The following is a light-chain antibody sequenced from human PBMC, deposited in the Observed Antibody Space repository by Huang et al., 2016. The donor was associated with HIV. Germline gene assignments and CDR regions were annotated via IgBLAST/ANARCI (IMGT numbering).Light chain of an antibody. J-gene: IGKJ4*01. Sequence: EIVLTQSPATLSLSPGERAPLSCRASQSISNYLAWYHQKPGQAPRLLIDDASNRATGIPARFSGSGSGTDFTLTISSLEPEDFAVYYCQQRSNWLTFGGGTKVEIK. CDR1: QSISNY. CDR2: DAS. V-gene: IGKV3-11*01. CDR3: QQRSNWLT.